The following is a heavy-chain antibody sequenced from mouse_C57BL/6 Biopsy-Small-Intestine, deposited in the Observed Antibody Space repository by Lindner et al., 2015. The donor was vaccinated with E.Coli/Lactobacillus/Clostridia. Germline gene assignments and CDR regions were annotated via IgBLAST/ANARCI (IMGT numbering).Heavy chain of an antibody. Sequence: VQLQESGAELVRPGTSVKVSCKASGYAFTNYLIEWVKQRPGQGLEWIGVINPGSGGTNYNGKFKGKATLTADISSSTAYMQLSSLTSEDSAVYFCAREAYWGQGTLVTVSA. CDR1: GYAFTNYL. CDR2: INPGSGGT. CDR3: AREAY. J-gene: IGHJ3*01. V-gene: IGHV1-54*01.